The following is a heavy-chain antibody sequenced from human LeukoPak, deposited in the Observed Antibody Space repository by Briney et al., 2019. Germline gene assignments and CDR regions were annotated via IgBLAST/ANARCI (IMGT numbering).Heavy chain of an antibody. J-gene: IGHJ5*02. D-gene: IGHD4-23*01. CDR3: ARDHDYGGNLFWFDP. CDR1: GGSISSYY. V-gene: IGHV4-4*07. CDR2: IYTSGST. Sequence: SETLSLTRAVSGGSISSYYWSWIRQPAGKGLEWIGRIYTSGSTNYNPSLKSRVTMSVDTSKNQFSLKLSSVTAADTAVYYCARDHDYGGNLFWFDPRGQGTLVTVSS.